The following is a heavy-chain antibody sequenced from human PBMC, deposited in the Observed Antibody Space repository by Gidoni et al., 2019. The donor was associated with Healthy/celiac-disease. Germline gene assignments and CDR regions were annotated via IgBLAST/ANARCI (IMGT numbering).Heavy chain of an antibody. Sequence: EVQLLEYGGGLVQPGGSLRLSCAASGFTFSSSAMSWVRQAPGKGLGWVSGISGSGGSTYYADSVKGRFTISRDNSKNTLYLQMNSLRAEDTAVYYCAKAAKSITIFGVVIIKVDYFDYWGQGTLVTVSS. D-gene: IGHD3-3*01. CDR1: GFTFSSSA. V-gene: IGHV3-23*01. CDR2: ISGSGGST. CDR3: AKAAKSITIFGVVIIKVDYFDY. J-gene: IGHJ4*02.